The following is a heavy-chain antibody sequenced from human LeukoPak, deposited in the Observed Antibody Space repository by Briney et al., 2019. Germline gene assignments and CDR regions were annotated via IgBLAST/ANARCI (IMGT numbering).Heavy chain of an antibody. CDR2: LYTSGST. J-gene: IGHJ6*02. D-gene: IGHD3-22*01. Sequence: SETLSLTCTVSGGSISTYFWSWIRQPAGKGLEWIGRLYTSGSTNYNPSLKSRLTMSADTSKNQFSLNLRSVTAADTAIYYCARDRVDSSGYYYYYGIDVWGQGTAVTVSS. CDR3: ARDRVDSSGYYYYYGIDV. V-gene: IGHV4-4*07. CDR1: GGSISTYF.